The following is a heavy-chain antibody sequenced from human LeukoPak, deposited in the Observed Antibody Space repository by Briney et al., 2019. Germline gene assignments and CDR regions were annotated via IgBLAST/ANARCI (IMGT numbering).Heavy chain of an antibody. CDR2: INHSGST. Sequence: SQTPSPTWTVSCGSINSGGYYWRWVPQPPGKGLEWIGEINHSGSTNYNPSLKSRVTISVDTSKNQFSLKLRSVTAADTAVYYCARPPGDILTGYYGLWGQGTLVTVSS. D-gene: IGHD3-9*01. J-gene: IGHJ4*02. CDR1: CGSINSGGYY. CDR3: ARPPGDILTGYYGL. V-gene: IGHV4-34*01.